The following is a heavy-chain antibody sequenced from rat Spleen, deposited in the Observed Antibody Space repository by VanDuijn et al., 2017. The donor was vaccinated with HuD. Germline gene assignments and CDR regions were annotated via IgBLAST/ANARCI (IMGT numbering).Heavy chain of an antibody. CDR3: ARDLGGAVD. CDR1: GFSLTSYG. Sequence: QVQLKESGPGLVQPSQTLSLTCTVSGFSLTSYGVTWVRQPPGKGLEWIGEIWGGGSLHYNPALKSRLIISRDTSKNQVFLNVNSLQTEDTATYFCARDLGGAVDWGQGVMVTVSS. D-gene: IGHD4-6*01. CDR2: IWGGGSL. J-gene: IGHJ2*01. V-gene: IGHV2-15*01.